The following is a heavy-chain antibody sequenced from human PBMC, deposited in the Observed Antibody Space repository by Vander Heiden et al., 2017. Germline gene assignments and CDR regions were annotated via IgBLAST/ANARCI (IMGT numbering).Heavy chain of an antibody. CDR3: ARDPSSTATAGRFDF. J-gene: IGHJ4*02. Sequence: QVQLVESGGGVVQPGRSLRLSCAASGFTFSTFAMHWVRQSPGKGLEWVALIWYDGGTTYYVDSVKGRFTISRDNSMNTLVLQMNSLRVEDTAVYYCARDPSSTATAGRFDFWGQGILVTVSS. CDR2: IWYDGGTT. V-gene: IGHV3-33*01. D-gene: IGHD6-25*01. CDR1: GFTFSTFA.